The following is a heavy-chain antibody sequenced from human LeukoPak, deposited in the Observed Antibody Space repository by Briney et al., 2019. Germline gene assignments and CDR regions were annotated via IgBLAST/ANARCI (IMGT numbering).Heavy chain of an antibody. Sequence: GGSLRLSCAASGFTVGSNYMSWVRQAPGRGLEWVSCISSSSNYIYYADSVKGRFTISRDNAKNSLYLQMNSLRAEDTAVYYCAKARRNRYFDYWGQGTLVTVSS. CDR1: GFTVGSNY. D-gene: IGHD1-14*01. J-gene: IGHJ4*02. CDR3: AKARRNRYFDY. V-gene: IGHV3-21*01. CDR2: ISSSSNYI.